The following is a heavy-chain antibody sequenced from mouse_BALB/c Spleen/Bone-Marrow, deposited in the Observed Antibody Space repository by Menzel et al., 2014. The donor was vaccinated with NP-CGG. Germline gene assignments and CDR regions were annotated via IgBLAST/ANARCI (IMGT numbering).Heavy chain of an antibody. CDR1: GFNIKDTY. J-gene: IGHJ4*01. CDR2: IDPANGNT. Sequence: VQLQQSGAELVKPGASVKLSCTASGFNIKDTYMHWVKQRPEQGLEWIGRIDPANGNTKYDPKFQGKATITADTSSNTAYLQLSSLTSEVTAVYYCARVKLWSYAMDYWGQGTSVTVSS. CDR3: ARVKLWSYAMDY. V-gene: IGHV14-3*02. D-gene: IGHD1-1*02.